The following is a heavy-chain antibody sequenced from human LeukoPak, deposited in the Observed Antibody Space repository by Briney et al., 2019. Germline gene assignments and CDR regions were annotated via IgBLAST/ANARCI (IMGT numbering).Heavy chain of an antibody. CDR1: GFTFSSYW. Sequence: GGSLRLSCAASGFTFSSYWMHWVRQAPGKGLVWVSRISSDGSNTSYADSVKGRFTISRDNSKNTLYLQMNSLRAEDTAVYYCARDRWVTGTTGDYWGQGTLVTVSS. J-gene: IGHJ4*02. CDR3: ARDRWVTGTTGDY. D-gene: IGHD1-20*01. CDR2: ISSDGSNT. V-gene: IGHV3-74*01.